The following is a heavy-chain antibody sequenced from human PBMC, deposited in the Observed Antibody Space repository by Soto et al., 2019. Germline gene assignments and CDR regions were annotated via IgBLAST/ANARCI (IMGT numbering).Heavy chain of an antibody. D-gene: IGHD3-22*01. CDR2: IDPSDSYT. J-gene: IGHJ6*02. V-gene: IGHV5-10-1*01. CDR1: GYSFTSYW. Sequence: LKISCKGSGYSFTSYWISWVRQMPGKGLEWMGRIDPSDSYTNYSPSFQGHVTISADKSISTAYLQWSSLKASDTAMYYCARHRRRYYYDSSGYYYSGMDVWGQGTTVTVSS. CDR3: ARHRRRYYYDSSGYYYSGMDV.